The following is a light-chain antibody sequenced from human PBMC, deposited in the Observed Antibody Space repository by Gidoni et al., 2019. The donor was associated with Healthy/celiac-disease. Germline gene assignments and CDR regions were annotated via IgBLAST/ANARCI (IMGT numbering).Light chain of an antibody. CDR3: SSYTSSSTYD. J-gene: IGLJ1*01. CDR2: EVS. V-gene: IGLV2-14*01. Sequence: QSALTQPASVSGSPGQSITISCPGTSSDVGGYNYVSWYQQHPGKAPKLMIYEVSNRPSGVSNRFSGSKSGNTASLTISGLQAEDEADYYCSSYTSSSTYDFGTGTKVTVL. CDR1: SSDVGGYNY.